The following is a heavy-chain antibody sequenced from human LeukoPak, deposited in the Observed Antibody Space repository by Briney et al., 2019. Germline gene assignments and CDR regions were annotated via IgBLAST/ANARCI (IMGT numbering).Heavy chain of an antibody. CDR1: GYTFTGYY. Sequence: ASVKVSCKASGYTFTGYYMHWVRQAPGQGLEWMGWINPNSGGTNYAQKFQGRVTMTRDTSISTAYMELGRLRSDDTAVYYCARDQGYCSSTSCYAPNWFDPWGQGTLVTVSS. J-gene: IGHJ5*02. D-gene: IGHD2-2*01. CDR3: ARDQGYCSSTSCYAPNWFDP. CDR2: INPNSGGT. V-gene: IGHV1-2*02.